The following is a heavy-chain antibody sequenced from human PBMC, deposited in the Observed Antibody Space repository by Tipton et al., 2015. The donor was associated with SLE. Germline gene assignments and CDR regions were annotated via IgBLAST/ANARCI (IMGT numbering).Heavy chain of an antibody. J-gene: IGHJ6*02. Sequence: QLVQSGAEVKKPGASVKVSCKASGYSFNSFAIAWVRQAPGQGLEWMGWISAYNGNTNYAQKLQGRVTMTTDTSTRTAYMELRSLRSDDTAVYYCARDRVTFGEFCMDVWGQGTTVTVSS. CDR3: ARDRVTFGEFCMDV. D-gene: IGHD3-16*01. CDR1: GYSFNSFA. V-gene: IGHV1-18*01. CDR2: ISAYNGNT.